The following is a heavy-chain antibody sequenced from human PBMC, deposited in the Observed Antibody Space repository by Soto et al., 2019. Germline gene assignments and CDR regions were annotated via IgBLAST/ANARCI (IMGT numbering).Heavy chain of an antibody. D-gene: IGHD4-17*01. CDR2: ISYDGSNK. J-gene: IGHJ2*01. CDR1: GFTFSSYG. CDR3: ATSTVAYWYFDL. V-gene: IGHV3-30*03. Sequence: QVQLGESGGGVVQPGRSLRLSCAASGFTFSSYGMHWVRQAPGKGLEWVAVISYDGSNKYYADSVKGRFTISRDNSKNTLYLQMNSLRAEDTAVYYCATSTVAYWYFDLWGRGTLVTVSS.